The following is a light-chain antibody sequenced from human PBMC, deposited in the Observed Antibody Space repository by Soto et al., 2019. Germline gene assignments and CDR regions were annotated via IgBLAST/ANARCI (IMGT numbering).Light chain of an antibody. V-gene: IGLV2-11*01. J-gene: IGLJ3*02. CDR3: SSYAGSNWV. CDR1: SSDVGGYNY. CDR2: DVS. Sequence: QSVLTQPRSVSGSPGQSVTISCTGTSSDVGGYNYVSWYQQHPGKAPKLMIYDVSKRPSGVPDRFSGSKSGNTASLTISGLQAEDEADYYCSSYAGSNWVFGGGTKLTVL.